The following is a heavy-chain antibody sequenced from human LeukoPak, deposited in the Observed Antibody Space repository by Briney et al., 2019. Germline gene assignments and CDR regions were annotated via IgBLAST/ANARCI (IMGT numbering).Heavy chain of an antibody. D-gene: IGHD2-21*02. J-gene: IGHJ3*02. CDR3: ARLRRRAYCGGDCYDAFEI. Sequence: SETLSLTCTVSGGSISSYYWSWIRQPPGAGLEWTGYIYYSGSTNYNPCLKSRVTISVDTSKNQFSLKLSSVTAADTAVYYCARLRRRAYCGGDCYDAFEIWGQGTMVTVSS. CDR2: IYYSGST. CDR1: GGSISSYY. V-gene: IGHV4-59*08.